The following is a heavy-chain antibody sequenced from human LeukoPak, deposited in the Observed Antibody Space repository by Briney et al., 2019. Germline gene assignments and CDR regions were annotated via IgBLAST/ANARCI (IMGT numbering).Heavy chain of an antibody. J-gene: IGHJ4*02. CDR1: GGSISSSSYY. CDR2: IYYSGST. D-gene: IGHD2-15*01. V-gene: IGHV4-39*07. CDR3: ARQSRPGYCSGGSCYSGFDY. Sequence: SETLSLTCTVSGGSISSSSYYWGWIRQPPGKGLEWIGSIYYSGSTYYNPSLKSRVTISVDTSKNQFSLKLSSVTAADTAVYYCARQSRPGYCSGGSCYSGFDYWGQGTLVTVSS.